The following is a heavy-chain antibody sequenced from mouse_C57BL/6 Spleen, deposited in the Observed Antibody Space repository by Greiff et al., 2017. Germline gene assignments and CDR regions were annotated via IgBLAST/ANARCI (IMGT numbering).Heavy chain of an antibody. V-gene: IGHV5-9-1*02. D-gene: IGHD2-1*01. CDR3: TRDGGNGAWFAY. CDR1: GFTFSSYA. Sequence: EVQVVESGEGLVKPGGSLKLSCAASGFTFSSYAMSWVRQTPEKRLEWVAYISSGGDYIYYADTVKGRFTISRDNARNTLYLQMSSLKSEDTAMYYCTRDGGNGAWFAYWGQGTLVTVSA. J-gene: IGHJ3*01. CDR2: ISSGGDYI.